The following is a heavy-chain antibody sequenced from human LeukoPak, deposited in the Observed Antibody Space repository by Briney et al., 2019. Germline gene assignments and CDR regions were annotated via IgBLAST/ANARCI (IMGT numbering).Heavy chain of an antibody. CDR3: ARGFPDIVVVVAAYEPYYFDY. J-gene: IGHJ4*02. CDR2: INHSGST. V-gene: IGHV4-34*01. CDR1: GGSFSGYY. D-gene: IGHD2-15*01. Sequence: PSETLSLTCAVYGGSFSGYYWSWIRQPPGKGLEWIGEINHSGSTNYNPSLKSRVTISVDTSKNQFSLKLSSVTAADTAVYYCARGFPDIVVVVAAYEPYYFDYWGQGTLVTVSS.